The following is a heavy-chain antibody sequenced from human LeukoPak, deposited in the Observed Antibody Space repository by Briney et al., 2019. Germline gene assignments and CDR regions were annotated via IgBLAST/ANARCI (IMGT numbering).Heavy chain of an antibody. J-gene: IGHJ6*02. Sequence: GASVKVSCKASGYPFTSYYMHWVRQAPGQGLEWMGIINPSGGSTSYAQKFQGRVTLTRDTSTSTVYMELSSLRSEDTAVYYCARVLDTDCSSTSCYPPPDYYYYGMDVWGQGTTVTVSS. CDR2: INPSGGST. CDR3: ARVLDTDCSSTSCYPPPDYYYYGMDV. CDR1: GYPFTSYY. V-gene: IGHV1-46*01. D-gene: IGHD2-2*01.